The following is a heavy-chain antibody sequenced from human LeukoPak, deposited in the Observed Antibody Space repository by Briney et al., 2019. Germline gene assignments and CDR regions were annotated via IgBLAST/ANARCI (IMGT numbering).Heavy chain of an antibody. Sequence: AASVKVSCTPSGYTFTSYGISWVRHAPGQGLEWMGWLSAYNGNTNYAQKLQGRVTMTTDTSTSTAYMELRSLRSDDTAVYYCARDSIPKGGAFDIWGQGTMVTVSS. CDR3: ARDSIPKGGAFDI. D-gene: IGHD3-3*02. V-gene: IGHV1-18*01. CDR1: GYTFTSYG. CDR2: LSAYNGNT. J-gene: IGHJ3*02.